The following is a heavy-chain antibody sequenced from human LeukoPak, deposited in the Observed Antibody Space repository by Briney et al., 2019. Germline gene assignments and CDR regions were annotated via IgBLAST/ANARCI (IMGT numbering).Heavy chain of an antibody. CDR1: GYTFTSYG. V-gene: IGHV1-18*04. Sequence: ASVKVSCKASGYTFTSYGISWVRQAPGQGLEWMGWISAYNGNTNYAQKLQDRVTMTTDTSTSTAYMELRSLRSDDTAVYHCARDKRIRGIAAAGTGYYFDYWGQGTLVTVSS. CDR3: ARDKRIRGIAAAGTGYYFDY. J-gene: IGHJ4*02. D-gene: IGHD6-13*01. CDR2: ISAYNGNT.